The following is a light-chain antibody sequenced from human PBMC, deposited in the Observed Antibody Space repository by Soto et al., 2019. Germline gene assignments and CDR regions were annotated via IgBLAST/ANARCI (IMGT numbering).Light chain of an antibody. V-gene: IGKV3-15*01. CDR3: QQYNTWPPAIP. CDR2: GAS. Sequence: IGLKKSAGNLSVYKGERATLSCRASQSVSSNLAWYQQAPGQAPRLIMYGASNRAPGIPARFSGSVSVTEFTLTISRLQSEEFAVYYCQQYNTWPPAIPFSQLTRL. CDR1: QSVSSN. J-gene: IGKJ5*01.